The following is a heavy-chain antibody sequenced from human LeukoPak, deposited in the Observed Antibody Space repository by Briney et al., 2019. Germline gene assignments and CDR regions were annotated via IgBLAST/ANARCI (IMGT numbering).Heavy chain of an antibody. Sequence: AGGSLRLSCAASGFTFSSYAMSWVRQAPGKGLDWVSTIIPSGDNTFHADSVKGRFTISRDNSKNTLYLQMNSLRVEDAAVYYCVKGGWGDNWGKGILVTVSS. CDR1: GFTFSSYA. CDR3: VKGGWGDN. D-gene: IGHD3-16*01. J-gene: IGHJ4*02. V-gene: IGHV3-23*01. CDR2: IIPSGDNT.